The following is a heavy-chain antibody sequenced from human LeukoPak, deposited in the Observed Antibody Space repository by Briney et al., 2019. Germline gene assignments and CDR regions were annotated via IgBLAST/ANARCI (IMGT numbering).Heavy chain of an antibody. J-gene: IGHJ4*02. D-gene: IGHD3-10*01. CDR1: GFTFSSYS. Sequence: GGSLRLTCAASGFTFSSYSMNWVRQAPGKGLEWVSYISSSSSTIYYADSVKGRFTISRDNAKNSLYLQMNSLSAEDTAVYYCAREGVRGKLDYWGQGTLVTVSS. V-gene: IGHV3-48*01. CDR2: ISSSSSTI. CDR3: AREGVRGKLDY.